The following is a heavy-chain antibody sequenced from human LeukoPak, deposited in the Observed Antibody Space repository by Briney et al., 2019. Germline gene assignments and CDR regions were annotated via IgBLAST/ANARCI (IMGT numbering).Heavy chain of an antibody. J-gene: IGHJ4*02. Sequence: PGGSLRLSCAASGFTFSNYGMHWVRQAPGKGLEWVAVISYDGSNKYYADSVKGRFTISRDNSKNTLYLQMNSLRAEDTAVYYCATNSGWYEDYWGQGTLVTVSS. CDR3: ATNSGWYEDY. D-gene: IGHD6-19*01. CDR1: GFTFSNYG. V-gene: IGHV3-30*19. CDR2: ISYDGSNK.